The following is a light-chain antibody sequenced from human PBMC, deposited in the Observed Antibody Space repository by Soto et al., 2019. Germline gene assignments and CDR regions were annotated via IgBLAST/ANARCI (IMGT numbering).Light chain of an antibody. Sequence: QAVVTQPPSVSAAAGQKVTISCSGGYSNIGNNYVSWYQQLPGTVPKLLIYDDNKRPSEIPDRFSGSKSDTSATLGITGLQTGDEAYYYCGTWEASLSAGVFGGGTKLTVL. CDR1: YSNIGNNY. CDR3: GTWEASLSAGV. J-gene: IGLJ3*02. V-gene: IGLV1-51*01. CDR2: DDN.